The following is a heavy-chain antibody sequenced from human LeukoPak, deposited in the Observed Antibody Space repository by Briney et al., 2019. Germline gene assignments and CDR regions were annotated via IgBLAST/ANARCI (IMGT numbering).Heavy chain of an antibody. CDR1: GGSISNINYY. CDR3: ARSMPERRAGYSGYKFDY. CDR2: IYSGGNT. Sequence: SETLSLTCSVSGGSISNINYYWGWLRQTPERGLEWIGSIYSGGNTYYNPSLQSRVTISVDTSKNQFSLKLSSVTAADTAVYYCARSMPERRAGYSGYKFDYWGQGTLVTVSS. J-gene: IGHJ4*02. D-gene: IGHD5-12*01. V-gene: IGHV4-39*07.